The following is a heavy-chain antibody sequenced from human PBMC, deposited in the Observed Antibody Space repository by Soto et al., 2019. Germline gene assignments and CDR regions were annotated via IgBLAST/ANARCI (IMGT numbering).Heavy chain of an antibody. J-gene: IGHJ4*02. CDR2: ISYDGSNK. D-gene: IGHD4-17*01. CDR1: GFTFSSYA. CDR3: ARPLIGDYDFDY. V-gene: IGHV3-30-3*01. Sequence: PGGSLRLSCAASGFTFSSYAMHWVRQAPGKGLEWVAVISYDGSNKYYADSVKGRFTISRDNSKNTLYLQMNSLRAEDTAVYYCARPLIGDYDFDYWGQGTLVTVSS.